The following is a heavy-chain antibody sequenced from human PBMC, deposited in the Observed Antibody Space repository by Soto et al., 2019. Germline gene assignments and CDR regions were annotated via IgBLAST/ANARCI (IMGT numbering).Heavy chain of an antibody. CDR2: INSDGSST. Sequence: PGGSLRLSCAASGFTFSSYWMHWVRQAPGKGLVWVSRINSDGSSTSYADSVKGRFTISRDNAKNTLYLQMNSLRAEDTAVYYCPREVPATVSTYYFDYWGQGTLVTVSS. D-gene: IGHD4-17*01. CDR1: GFTFSSYW. V-gene: IGHV3-74*01. J-gene: IGHJ4*02. CDR3: PREVPATVSTYYFDY.